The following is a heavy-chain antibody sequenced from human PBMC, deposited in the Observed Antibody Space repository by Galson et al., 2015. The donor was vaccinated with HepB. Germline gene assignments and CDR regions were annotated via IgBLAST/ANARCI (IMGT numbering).Heavy chain of an antibody. J-gene: IGHJ3*02. V-gene: IGHV4-39*01. CDR3: ARHSARDEDGDDCPAFDI. CDR2: IFFTGST. D-gene: IGHD4-17*01. CDR1: GGSISSSSHF. Sequence: ETLSLTCIVSGGSISSSSHFWAWIRQPPGKGLEWIGSIFFTGSTYYNPSLKSRVTISVDTTKNQFSLKLSSVTAADTTIYYCARHSARDEDGDDCPAFDIWGQGTMVTVSS.